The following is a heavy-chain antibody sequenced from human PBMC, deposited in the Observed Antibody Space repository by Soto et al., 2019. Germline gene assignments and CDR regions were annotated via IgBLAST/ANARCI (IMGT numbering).Heavy chain of an antibody. D-gene: IGHD3-16*01. CDR3: AKSDKGGEGYYYGMDV. V-gene: IGHV3-23*01. CDR1: GFTFSSYA. CDR2: ISGSGGST. J-gene: IGHJ6*02. Sequence: PGGSLRLSCAASGFTFSSYAMSWVRQAPGKGLEWVSAISGSGGSTYYADSVKGRFTISRDNSKNTLYLQMNSLRAEDTAVYYCAKSDKGGEGYYYGMDVWGQGTTVTVSS.